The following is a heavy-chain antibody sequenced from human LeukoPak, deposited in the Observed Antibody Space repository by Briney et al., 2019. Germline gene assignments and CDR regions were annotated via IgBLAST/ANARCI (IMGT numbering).Heavy chain of an antibody. CDR1: GYTFTSYG. D-gene: IGHD6-13*01. CDR2: ISAYNGNT. Sequence: GSVKVSCKASGYTFTSYGISWVRQAPGQGLEWMGWISAYNGNTNYAQKLQGRVTMTTDTSTSTAYMELRSLRSDDTAVYYCARIAQQHLARHFDFWGQGTLVTVSS. J-gene: IGHJ4*02. V-gene: IGHV1-18*01. CDR3: ARIAQQHLARHFDF.